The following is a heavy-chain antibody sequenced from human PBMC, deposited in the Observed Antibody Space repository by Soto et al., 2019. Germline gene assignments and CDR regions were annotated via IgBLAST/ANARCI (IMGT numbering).Heavy chain of an antibody. J-gene: IGHJ4*02. CDR1: GFSLSTSGVA. CDR3: ARLRRDSSGWYAGFDY. V-gene: IGHV2-5*02. Sequence: QITLKESGPTLVKPTQTLTLTCTFSGFSLSTSGVAVGWYRQPPGKALEWLALIYWDDDKRYSPSLKSSLTITTDTSKTQVVSTMTNMDPVDTDIYHCARLRRDSSGWYAGFDYWGQGTRVTVSS. CDR2: IYWDDDK. D-gene: IGHD6-19*01.